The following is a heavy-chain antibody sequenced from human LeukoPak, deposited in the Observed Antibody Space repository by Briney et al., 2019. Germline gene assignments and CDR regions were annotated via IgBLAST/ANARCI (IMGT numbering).Heavy chain of an antibody. CDR3: ASHIYYDSSGYPYYFDY. CDR1: GGSFSGYY. V-gene: IGHV4-34*01. J-gene: IGHJ4*02. CDR2: INHSGST. D-gene: IGHD3-22*01. Sequence: TSETLSLTCAVYGGSFSGYYWSWIRQPPGKGLEWIGEINHSGSTNYNPSLKSRVTISVDTSKNQFPLKLSSVTAADTAVYYCASHIYYDSSGYPYYFDYWGQGTLVTVSS.